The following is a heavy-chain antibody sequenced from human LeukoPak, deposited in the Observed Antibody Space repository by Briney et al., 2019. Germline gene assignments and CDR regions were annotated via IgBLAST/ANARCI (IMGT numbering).Heavy chain of an antibody. Sequence: GGSLRLSCAASGFTFRSYSMNWVRQAPGKGLEWVSSISSSSSYIYYADSVKGRFTISRDNAKNSLYLQMNSLRAEDTAVYYCARGPLDYYDSSGYYLVDYWGQGTLVTVSS. CDR2: ISSSSSYI. J-gene: IGHJ4*02. V-gene: IGHV3-21*01. CDR1: GFTFRSYS. D-gene: IGHD3-22*01. CDR3: ARGPLDYYDSSGYYLVDY.